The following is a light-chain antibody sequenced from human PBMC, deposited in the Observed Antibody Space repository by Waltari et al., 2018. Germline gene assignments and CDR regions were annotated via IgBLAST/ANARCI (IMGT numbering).Light chain of an antibody. CDR1: QSLLHSNGYNY. CDR3: MQALQTPWT. J-gene: IGKJ1*01. CDR2: LGS. V-gene: IGKV2-28*01. Sequence: EIVMTQSPLSLPVTPGEPASISCRSSQSLLHSNGYNYLEWDLQKPGQSPQLLIYLGSNRATGVPDRFSGSGSGTDFTLKISRVEAEDVGVYYCMQALQTPWTFGQGTKVEIK.